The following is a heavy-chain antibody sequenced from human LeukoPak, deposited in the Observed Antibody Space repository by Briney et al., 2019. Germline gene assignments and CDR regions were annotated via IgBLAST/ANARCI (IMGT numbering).Heavy chain of an antibody. Sequence: ASVKVSCKASGYTFTGYYMHWVRLAPGQGLEWMGWINPNSGGTNYAQKFQGWVTMTRDTSISTAYMELSRLRSDDTAVYYCARGVRLPNEGHYYYYYGMDVWGQGTTVTVSS. V-gene: IGHV1-2*04. D-gene: IGHD2-8*01. CDR2: INPNSGGT. J-gene: IGHJ6*02. CDR3: ARGVRLPNEGHYYYYYGMDV. CDR1: GYTFTGYY.